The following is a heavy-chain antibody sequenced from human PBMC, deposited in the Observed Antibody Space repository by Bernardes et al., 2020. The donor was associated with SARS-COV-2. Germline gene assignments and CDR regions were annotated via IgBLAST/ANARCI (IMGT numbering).Heavy chain of an antibody. CDR1: GDSIRSVGYY. D-gene: IGHD2-15*01. J-gene: IGHJ4*02. V-gene: IGHV4-31*03. CDR3: ARDTGAYCSGGSCSGFDS. CDR2: IYYNGVT. Sequence: SETLSLTCTVSGDSIRSVGYYWTWIRQHPGKGLEWIGYIYYNGVTYYSPSLKGRLTISLDTSNNQFSLQLSSVTAADTAVYFCARDTGAYCSGGSCSGFDSWGQGTLVTVSS.